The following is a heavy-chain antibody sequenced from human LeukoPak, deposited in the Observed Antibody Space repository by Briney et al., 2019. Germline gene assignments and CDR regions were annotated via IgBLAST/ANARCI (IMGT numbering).Heavy chain of an antibody. V-gene: IGHV1-46*01. CDR2: INPSGGST. J-gene: IGHJ3*02. CDR3: ARGVSYYYDSSGRADAFDI. D-gene: IGHD3-22*01. CDR1: GYTFTSYY. Sequence: ASVKVSCKASGYTFTSYYMHWVRQAPGQGLEWMGIINPSGGSTSYAQKFQGRVTMTRDTSTSTVYMELSSLRSEDTAVYYCARGVSYYYDSSGRADAFDIWGQGTMVTVSS.